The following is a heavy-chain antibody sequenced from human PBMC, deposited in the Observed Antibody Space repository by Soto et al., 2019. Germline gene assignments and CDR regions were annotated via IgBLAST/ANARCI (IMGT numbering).Heavy chain of an antibody. V-gene: IGHV4-31*03. J-gene: IGHJ4*02. CDR2: IYYSGST. Sequence: PSETLSLTCTVSGGSISSGGYYWSWIRQHPGKGLEWIGYIYYSGSTSYNPSLKSRVTISVDTSKNQFSLKLSSVTAADTAVYYCARAPDIVVVVAATPGYFDYWGQGTLVTVSS. CDR1: GGSISSGGYY. D-gene: IGHD2-15*01. CDR3: ARAPDIVVVVAATPGYFDY.